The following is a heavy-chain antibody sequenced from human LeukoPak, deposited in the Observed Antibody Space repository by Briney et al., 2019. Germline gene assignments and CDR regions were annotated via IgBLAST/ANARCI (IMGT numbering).Heavy chain of an antibody. V-gene: IGHV3-23*01. D-gene: IGHD1-26*01. CDR2: ISGSGGST. Sequence: SGGSVTLFCAASGFTFSSYAMSWVGQAPGKGLEWVSAISGSGGSTYYADSVKGRFTISRDNSKNTLYLQMNSLRAEDTAVYYCAKDPKGVGATPSIDYWGQGTLVTVSS. CDR3: AKDPKGVGATPSIDY. CDR1: GFTFSSYA. J-gene: IGHJ4*02.